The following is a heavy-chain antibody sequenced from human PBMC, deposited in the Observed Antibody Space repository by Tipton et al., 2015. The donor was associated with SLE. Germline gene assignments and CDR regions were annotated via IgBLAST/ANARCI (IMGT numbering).Heavy chain of an antibody. J-gene: IGHJ3*02. D-gene: IGHD2-15*01. CDR1: GFTFSSYA. V-gene: IGHV3-23*01. CDR3: AKDPRGYCSGGSCSTDAFDI. Sequence: SLRLSCAASGFTFSSYAMSWVRQAPGKGLEWVSAIRGSGGTTYYADSVKGRFTISRDNSKNTLYLQMNSLRAEDTAVYYCAKDPRGYCSGGSCSTDAFDIWGQGTMVTVSS. CDR2: IRGSGGTT.